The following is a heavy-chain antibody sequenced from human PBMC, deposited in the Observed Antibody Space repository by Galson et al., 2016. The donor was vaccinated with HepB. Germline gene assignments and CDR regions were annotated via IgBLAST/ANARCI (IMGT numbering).Heavy chain of an antibody. Sequence: SVKVSCKASGYTFTNYYIHWVRQAPGQGLEWMGIINTADGDTTYAQRFQGRVTVTRDTSTATVYMELSSLRSEDTAKYYCARETIGGGYSTCDFWGRGTLVTVSS. J-gene: IGHJ4*02. D-gene: IGHD3-16*01. V-gene: IGHV1-46*01. CDR2: INTADGDT. CDR1: GYTFTNYY. CDR3: ARETIGGGYSTCDF.